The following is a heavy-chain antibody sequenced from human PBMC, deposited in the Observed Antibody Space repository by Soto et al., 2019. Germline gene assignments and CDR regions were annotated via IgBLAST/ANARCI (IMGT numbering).Heavy chain of an antibody. CDR2: IIPIFGTA. CDR1: GGTFSSYA. Sequence: QVQLVQSGAEVKKPGSSVKVSCKASGGTFSSYAISWVRQAPGQGLEWMGGIIPIFGTANYAQKFQGRVTITADESTSTVYMELSSLRADDTAVYYCARSRATAMTYYYYGMDVWGQGPTVTVSS. J-gene: IGHJ6*02. D-gene: IGHD5-18*01. CDR3: ARSRATAMTYYYYGMDV. V-gene: IGHV1-69*01.